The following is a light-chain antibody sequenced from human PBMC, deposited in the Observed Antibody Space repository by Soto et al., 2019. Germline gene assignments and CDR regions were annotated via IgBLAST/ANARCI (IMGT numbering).Light chain of an antibody. CDR3: QQYDTYAT. CDR2: DAS. J-gene: IGKJ1*01. V-gene: IGKV1-5*01. Sequence: DIQMTQSPCTVSESVGDRVTITCRASQSISRWLAWYQQKPATAPNLLSYDASSLQSGVPSRVSGSGSGAEFNPAISSLQPDDFATYYCQQYDTYATFGQGTKVEI. CDR1: QSISRW.